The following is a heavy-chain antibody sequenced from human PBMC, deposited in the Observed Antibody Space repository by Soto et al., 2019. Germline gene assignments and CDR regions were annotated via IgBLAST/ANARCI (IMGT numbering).Heavy chain of an antibody. V-gene: IGHV4-59*01. Sequence: QVQLQESGPGLVKPSETLSLTCTVSGGSISSYYWSWIRHPPGKGLEWIGYIYYSGSTNYNNTLRSRVTISVDPSKGQCSLKLRSVSYADTTVYHCATAYGDYVFDYLGKGTLVIGSS. CDR1: GGSISSYY. CDR3: ATAYGDYVFDY. J-gene: IGHJ4*02. CDR2: IYYSGST. D-gene: IGHD4-17*01.